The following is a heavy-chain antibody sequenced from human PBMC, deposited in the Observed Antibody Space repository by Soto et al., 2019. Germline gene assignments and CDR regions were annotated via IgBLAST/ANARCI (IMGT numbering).Heavy chain of an antibody. CDR1: GGTFSSYA. CDR3: ARDGSLAAAGTLAIYGMDV. D-gene: IGHD6-13*01. CDR2: IIPIFGTA. Sequence: QVQLVQSGAEVKKPGSSVKVSCKASGGTFSSYAISWVRQAPGQGLEWMGGIIPIFGTANYAQKFQGRVTITADESTSTAYMELSSLRSEDTAVYYCARDGSLAAAGTLAIYGMDVWGQGTTVTVSS. V-gene: IGHV1-69*12. J-gene: IGHJ6*02.